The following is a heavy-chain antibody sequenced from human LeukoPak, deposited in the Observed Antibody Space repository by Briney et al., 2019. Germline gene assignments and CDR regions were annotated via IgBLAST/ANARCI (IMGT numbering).Heavy chain of an antibody. Sequence: SETLSLTCTVSGGSISSHYWSWIRQPPGKGLEWIGYIYYSGSTNYNPSLKSRVTISVDTSKNQFSLKLSSVTAADMAVYYCARDVIVGATTNYYYMDVWGKGTTVTVSS. CDR2: IYYSGST. CDR3: ARDVIVGATTNYYYMDV. J-gene: IGHJ6*03. V-gene: IGHV4-59*11. CDR1: GGSISSHY. D-gene: IGHD1-26*01.